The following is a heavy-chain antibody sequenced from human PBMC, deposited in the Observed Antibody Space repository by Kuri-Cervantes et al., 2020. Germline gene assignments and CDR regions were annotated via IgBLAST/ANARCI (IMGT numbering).Heavy chain of an antibody. D-gene: IGHD3-22*01. CDR2: INYSGST. CDR3: ARVPDSSGYYGFDY. Sequence: GSLRLSCTVSGGSIRSSYYYWGWIRQPPGQGLVWIGTINYSGSTYYNPSPKSRITISVDTSKNQFSLKLSSVTAADTAVYNCARVPDSSGYYGFDYWGQGTLVTVSS. CDR1: GGSIRSSYYY. V-gene: IGHV4-39*07. J-gene: IGHJ4*02.